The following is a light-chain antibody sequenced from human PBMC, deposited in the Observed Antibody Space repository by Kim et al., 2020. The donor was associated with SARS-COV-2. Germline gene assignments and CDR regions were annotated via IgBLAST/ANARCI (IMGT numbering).Light chain of an antibody. CDR3: QSYDSSLSGSGV. CDR1: SSNTGAGYD. CDR2: GNS. V-gene: IGLV1-40*01. J-gene: IGLJ1*01. Sequence: GTISGTGSSSNTGAGYDVHWYQQLPGTAPKLLIYGNSNRPSGVPDRFSGSKSGTSASLAITGLQAEDEADYYCQSYDSSLSGSGVFGTGTKVTVL.